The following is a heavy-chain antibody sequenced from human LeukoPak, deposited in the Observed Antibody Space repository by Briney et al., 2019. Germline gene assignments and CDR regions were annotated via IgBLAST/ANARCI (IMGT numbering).Heavy chain of an antibody. CDR2: ISAHTGKS. CDR1: GYTFSIYG. CDR3: ARDGKGRFDFRENDY. D-gene: IGHD3-3*01. J-gene: IGHJ4*02. V-gene: IGHV1-18*01. Sequence: ASVKVSCKASGYTFSIYGITWVRQAPGQGLEWMGWISAHTGKSDYAQKFLNRVTMTADTATSTAYMELRSLGSDDTAVYYCARDGKGRFDFRENDYWGQGTLVTVSS.